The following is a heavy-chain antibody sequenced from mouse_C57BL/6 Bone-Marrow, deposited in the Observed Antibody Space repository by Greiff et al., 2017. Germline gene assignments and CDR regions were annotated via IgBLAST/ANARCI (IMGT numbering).Heavy chain of an antibody. J-gene: IGHJ3*01. CDR1: GYTFTSYD. CDR2: IYPRDGST. Sequence: VQLVESGPELVKPGASVKLSCKASGYTFTSYDINWVKQRPGKGLEWIGGIYPRDGSTKYNEKLKGKATLTVDTSSSTAYMELHSLTSEYSAVYFCARIYGSSYGSFAYWGQGTLVTVSA. V-gene: IGHV1-85*01. D-gene: IGHD1-1*01. CDR3: ARIYGSSYGSFAY.